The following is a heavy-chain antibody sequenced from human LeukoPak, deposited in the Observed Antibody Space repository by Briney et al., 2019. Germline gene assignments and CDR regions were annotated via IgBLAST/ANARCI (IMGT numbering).Heavy chain of an antibody. D-gene: IGHD3-3*01. CDR1: GFTFSSYG. Sequence: GGYLRLSCAASGFTFSSYGMHWVRQAPGKGLEWVAVISYDGSNKYYADSVKGRFTISRDNSKNTLYLQMNSLRAEDTAVYYCAKEESGPFFDYWGQGTLVTVSS. J-gene: IGHJ4*02. CDR2: ISYDGSNK. V-gene: IGHV3-30*18. CDR3: AKEESGPFFDY.